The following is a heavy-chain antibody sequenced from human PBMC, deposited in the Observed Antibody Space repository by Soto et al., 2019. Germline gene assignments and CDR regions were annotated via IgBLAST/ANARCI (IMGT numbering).Heavy chain of an antibody. Sequence: VQLVESGGGLIQPGGSLRLSCAASGFTFSTYEMNWVRQAPGKGLEWISYITNSGSAIYYADSVKGRFTISRDNAKNSLYLQMNSLRAEDTAVYYCARDLSAVANGGFDYWGQGTLVTVSS. CDR1: GFTFSTYE. V-gene: IGHV3-48*03. D-gene: IGHD3-16*01. CDR2: ITNSGSAI. CDR3: ARDLSAVANGGFDY. J-gene: IGHJ4*02.